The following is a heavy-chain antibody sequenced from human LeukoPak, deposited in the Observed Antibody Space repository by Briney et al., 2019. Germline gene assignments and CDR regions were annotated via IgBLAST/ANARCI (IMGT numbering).Heavy chain of an antibody. CDR3: AKDPSHDYYDSSGYWFGVIY. J-gene: IGHJ4*02. D-gene: IGHD3-22*01. CDR2: IRYDGSNK. Sequence: PGGSLRLSCAASGFTYSSYGMHWVRQAPGKGLERVAFIRYDGSNKYYADSVKGRFTISRDNSKNTLYLQMNSLRAEDTAVYYCAKDPSHDYYDSSGYWFGVIYWGQGTLVTVSS. V-gene: IGHV3-30*02. CDR1: GFTYSSYG.